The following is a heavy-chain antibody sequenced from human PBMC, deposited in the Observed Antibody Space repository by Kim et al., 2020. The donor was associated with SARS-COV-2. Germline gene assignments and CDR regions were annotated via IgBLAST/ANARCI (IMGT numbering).Heavy chain of an antibody. CDR3: ARDQGAYYGSGTRDAFDI. V-gene: IGHV3-11*06. J-gene: IGHJ3*02. Sequence: KGRFTIARDNAKNSLYRQMNSRRAEDTAVYYCARDQGAYYGSGTRDAFDIWGQGTMVTVSS. D-gene: IGHD3-10*01.